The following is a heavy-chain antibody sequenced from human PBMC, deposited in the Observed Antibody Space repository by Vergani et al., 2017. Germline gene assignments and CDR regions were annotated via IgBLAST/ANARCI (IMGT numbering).Heavy chain of an antibody. Sequence: QLQLQESGPGLVKPSETLSLTCTVSGGSISSHYWSWIRQPPGKGLEWIGYIYYSGSTNYNPSFKSRVTISVDTSKNQFSLKLSSVTAADTAVYYCAKRDYWGQGTLVTVSS. CDR1: GGSISSHY. V-gene: IGHV4-59*11. J-gene: IGHJ4*02. CDR2: IYYSGST. CDR3: AKRDY.